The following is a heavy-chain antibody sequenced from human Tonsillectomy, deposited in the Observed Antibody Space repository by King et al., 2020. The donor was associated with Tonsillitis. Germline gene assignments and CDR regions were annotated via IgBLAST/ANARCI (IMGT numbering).Heavy chain of an antibody. CDR2: INHSGST. CDR1: GGSFSGSY. D-gene: IGHD5-18*01. CDR3: ARGREYSYGSHWYFDL. V-gene: IGHV4-34*01. Sequence: VQLQQWGAGLLKPSETLSLTCAVYGGSFSGSYWSWIRQPPGKGLEWIGEINHSGSTNYNPSLKSRVTIYVDTSTYQFSLELSSVTAADTAVYFCARGREYSYGSHWYFDLWGRGTLVTVSS. J-gene: IGHJ2*01.